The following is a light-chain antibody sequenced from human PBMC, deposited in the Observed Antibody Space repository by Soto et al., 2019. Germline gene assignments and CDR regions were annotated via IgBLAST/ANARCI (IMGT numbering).Light chain of an antibody. J-gene: IGLJ1*01. CDR3: CAYAGGPFV. Sequence: QSALTQPRSVSGSPGQSVAISCTGTSSDVGGYDYVSWYQQHPGKAPILLIYDVSKRPSGVPDRFSGSKSGNTASLTISGLQAADEADYYCCAYAGGPFVFGTGTKVTVL. CDR2: DVS. V-gene: IGLV2-11*01. CDR1: SSDVGGYDY.